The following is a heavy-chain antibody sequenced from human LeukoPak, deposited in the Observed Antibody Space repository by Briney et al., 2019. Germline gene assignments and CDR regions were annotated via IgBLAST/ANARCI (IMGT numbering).Heavy chain of an antibody. J-gene: IGHJ6*03. Sequence: PSETLSLTCTVSGGSISSYYWSWIRQPPGKGLEWIGYIYYSGSTNYNPSLKSRVTISVDTSKNQFSLKLSSVTAADTAVYYCARDKFRYYMDVWGKGTTVTVSS. CDR2: IYYSGST. V-gene: IGHV4-59*01. CDR3: ARDKFRYYMDV. CDR1: GGSISSYY.